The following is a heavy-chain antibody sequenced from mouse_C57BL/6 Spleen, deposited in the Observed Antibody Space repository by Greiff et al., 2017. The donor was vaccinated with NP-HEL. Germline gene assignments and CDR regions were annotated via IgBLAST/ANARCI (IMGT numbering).Heavy chain of an antibody. CDR3: AREGGYYGSSLDY. CDR1: GYTFTSYW. D-gene: IGHD1-1*01. Sequence: VQLQQPGAELVKPGASVKLSCKASGYTFTSYWMHWVKQRPGQGLEWIGMIHPNSGSTNYNEKFKSKATLTVDKSSSTAYMQLSSLTSEDSAVYYCAREGGYYGSSLDYWGQGTTLTVSS. J-gene: IGHJ2*01. V-gene: IGHV1-64*01. CDR2: IHPNSGST.